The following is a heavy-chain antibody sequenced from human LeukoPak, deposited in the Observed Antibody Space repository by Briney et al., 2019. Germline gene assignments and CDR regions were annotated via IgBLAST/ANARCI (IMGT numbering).Heavy chain of an antibody. CDR2: ISYDGSNK. CDR1: GFTVSSNY. V-gene: IGHV3-30-3*01. J-gene: IGHJ4*02. D-gene: IGHD4-23*01. Sequence: GGSLRLSCAASGFTVSSNYMSWVRQAPGKGLEWVAVISYDGSNKYYADSVKGRFTISRDNSKNTLYLQMNSLRAGDTAVYYCARDSPSYYGGKDYWGQGTLVTVSS. CDR3: ARDSPSYYGGKDY.